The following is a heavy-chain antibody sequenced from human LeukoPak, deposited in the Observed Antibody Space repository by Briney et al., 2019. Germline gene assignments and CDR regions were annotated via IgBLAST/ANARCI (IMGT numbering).Heavy chain of an antibody. CDR2: MNPKSGGT. CDR1: GFTFTSSA. CDR3: ARSPDILTGEKFDY. V-gene: IGHV1-2*02. Sequence: ASVKVSCKASGFTFTSSAMQWVRQAPGQGLEWMGWMNPKSGGTNYAQKFEARVTMNRDTSISTAYMELSRLRFDDTAVYYCARSPDILTGEKFDYWGQGTLVTVSS. D-gene: IGHD3-9*01. J-gene: IGHJ4*02.